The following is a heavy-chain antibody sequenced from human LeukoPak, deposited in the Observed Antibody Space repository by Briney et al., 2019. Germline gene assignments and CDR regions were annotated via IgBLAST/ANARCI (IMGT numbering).Heavy chain of an antibody. CDR2: IGTTGAT. D-gene: IGHD3-10*01. J-gene: IGHJ6*02. V-gene: IGHV3-13*01. CDR1: GFTFSSYD. Sequence: GGSLRLSCAASGFTFSSYDMHWVRQATGKGLEWVSLIGTTGATYYADSVKGRFTISRENARNSLYLQMNSLRAGDTAVYYCVRERYYDGSGSYYHGMGVWGQGTTVTVSS. CDR3: VRERYYDGSGSYYHGMGV.